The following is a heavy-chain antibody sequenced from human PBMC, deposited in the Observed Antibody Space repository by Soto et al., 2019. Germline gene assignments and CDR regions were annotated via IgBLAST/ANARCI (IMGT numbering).Heavy chain of an antibody. Sequence: QVQLVESGGGVVQPGRSLRLSCAASGFTFSSYGMHWVRQAPGKGLEWVAVISYDGSNKYYADSVKGRFTISRDNSKNTLYLQMNSLRAEDTAVYYCAKERGRGVVNQGPPWFDPWGQGTLVTVSS. D-gene: IGHD2-15*01. CDR2: ISYDGSNK. V-gene: IGHV3-30*18. J-gene: IGHJ5*02. CDR3: AKERGRGVVNQGPPWFDP. CDR1: GFTFSSYG.